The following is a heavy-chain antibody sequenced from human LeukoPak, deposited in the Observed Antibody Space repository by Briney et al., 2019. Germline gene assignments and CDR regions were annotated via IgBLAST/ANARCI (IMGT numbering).Heavy chain of an antibody. CDR3: ARWLELMRNFDW. CDR2: IKQDVSEQ. Sequence: PVGSLRPSCVRSGVASCDDSTSCVCQAPGRRLGWVSNIKQDVSEQDSVDALRVRFTISRDNAKNSLYLQMNSVRAEDTAVYYCARWLELMRNFDWWGQGTLVTVSS. J-gene: IGHJ4*02. V-gene: IGHV3-7*01. CDR1: GVASCDDS. D-gene: IGHD5-24*01.